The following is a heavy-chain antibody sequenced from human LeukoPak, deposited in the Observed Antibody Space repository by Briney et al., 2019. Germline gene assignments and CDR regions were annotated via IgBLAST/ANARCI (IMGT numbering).Heavy chain of an antibody. CDR3: AKDGAWPLLHYYFDY. J-gene: IGHJ4*02. D-gene: IGHD2-15*01. V-gene: IGHV3-30*18. CDR2: ISYDGSNK. Sequence: GGSLRLSCAASGFSFSSYGMHWVRQAPGKGLEWVAVISYDGSNKYYVDSVKGRFTISRDNSKSTLYLQMNSLRAEDTAVYYCAKDGAWPLLHYYFDYWGQGTLVTVSS. CDR1: GFSFSSYG.